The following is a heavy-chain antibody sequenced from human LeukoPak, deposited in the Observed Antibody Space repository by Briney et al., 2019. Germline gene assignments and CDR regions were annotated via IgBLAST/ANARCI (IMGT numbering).Heavy chain of an antibody. CDR1: GGSISSRPYY. D-gene: IGHD5-18*01. Sequence: SETLSLTCTVSGGSISSRPYYWGWIRQPPEKGLECLGSFSYSGSTYYKPSLKSRVTISVDESKNQFSLKLSSVTAADTAVYYCARAFPDDTAIAIDAFDIWGQGTMVTVSS. V-gene: IGHV4-39*07. CDR3: ARAFPDDTAIAIDAFDI. CDR2: FSYSGST. J-gene: IGHJ3*02.